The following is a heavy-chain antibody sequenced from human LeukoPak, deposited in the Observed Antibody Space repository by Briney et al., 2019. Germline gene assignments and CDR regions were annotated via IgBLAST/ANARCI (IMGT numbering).Heavy chain of an antibody. Sequence: SETLSLTCTVSGGSISSYYWSWIRQPPGKGLEWIGYIYYSGGTNYKSSLKSRVTISVDTSKNQFSLKLRSVTAADTAVYYCARAAGYSGYDSWFHQYYYYYMDVWGKGTTVTVSS. CDR1: GGSISSYY. CDR3: ARAAGYSGYDSWFHQYYYYYMDV. D-gene: IGHD5-12*01. CDR2: IYYSGGT. V-gene: IGHV4-59*12. J-gene: IGHJ6*03.